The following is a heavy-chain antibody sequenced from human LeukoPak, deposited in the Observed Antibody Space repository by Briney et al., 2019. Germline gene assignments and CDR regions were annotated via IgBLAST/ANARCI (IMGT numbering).Heavy chain of an antibody. CDR2: ISSSGSSM. V-gene: IGHV3-11*01. D-gene: IGHD3-10*01. J-gene: IGHJ4*02. Sequence: PGGSLRLSCAASGFTFSDYYMSWIRQAPGKGLEWVSYISSSGSSMYFADSVKGRFTISRDNAKNSLYLQMNSLRAEDTAVYYCVRAKGSYSFDYWGQGTLVTVSS. CDR1: GFTFSDYY. CDR3: VRAKGSYSFDY.